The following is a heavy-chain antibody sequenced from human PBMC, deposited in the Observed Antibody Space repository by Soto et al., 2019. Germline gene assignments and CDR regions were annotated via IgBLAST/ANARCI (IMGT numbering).Heavy chain of an antibody. D-gene: IGHD3-10*01. CDR3: ATVMVRGVIVGFDY. CDR1: GYTLTELS. Sequence: ASVKVSCKVSGYTLTELSMHWVRQAPGKGLEGRGGFDPEDGETIYAQKFQGRVTMTEDTSTDTAYMELSSLRSEDTAVYYCATVMVRGVIVGFDYWGQGTLVTVSS. J-gene: IGHJ4*02. CDR2: FDPEDGET. V-gene: IGHV1-24*01.